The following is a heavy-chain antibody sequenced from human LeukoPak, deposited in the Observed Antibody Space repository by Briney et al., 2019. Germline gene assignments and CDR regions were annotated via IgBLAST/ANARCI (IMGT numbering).Heavy chain of an antibody. V-gene: IGHV4-34*01. Sequence: SETLSLTCAVYGESFSAYYWSWIRQPPGKGLEWIGEINHSGSTNYNPSLKSRVTISVDTSKNQFSLKLSSVTAADTAVYYCARGRGYMDVWGKGTTVTVSS. CDR1: GESFSAYY. J-gene: IGHJ6*03. CDR2: INHSGST. CDR3: ARGRGYMDV.